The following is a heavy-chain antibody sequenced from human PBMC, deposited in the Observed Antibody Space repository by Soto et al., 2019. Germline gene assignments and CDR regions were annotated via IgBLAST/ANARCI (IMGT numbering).Heavy chain of an antibody. J-gene: IGHJ4*02. CDR3: ARGGQNRSAYSSSSAVDY. V-gene: IGHV4-59*01. D-gene: IGHD6-6*01. Sequence: SETLSLTCTVSGGSISSYCWIWIRQPPGKGLAWVGYIYYSESTNYNPSLKSRVTISVDTSKHPFSLKLISVPAADTAVDYWARGGQNRSAYSSSSAVDYWGQGTLVTVSS. CDR2: IYYSEST. CDR1: GGSISSYC.